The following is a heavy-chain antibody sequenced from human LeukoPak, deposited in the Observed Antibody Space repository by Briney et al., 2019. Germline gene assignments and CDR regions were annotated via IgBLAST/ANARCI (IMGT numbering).Heavy chain of an antibody. J-gene: IGHJ4*02. Sequence: SETLSLTCTVSGGSISSHYWSWIRQPPGKGLEWIGYIYYSGTTNYNPSLKSRVTMSVDTSKNQFSLKLSSVTAADTAVYYCARVRGYSYGYDYWGQGTLVTVSS. CDR2: IYYSGTT. CDR3: ARVRGYSYGYDY. V-gene: IGHV4-59*11. CDR1: GGSISSHY. D-gene: IGHD5-18*01.